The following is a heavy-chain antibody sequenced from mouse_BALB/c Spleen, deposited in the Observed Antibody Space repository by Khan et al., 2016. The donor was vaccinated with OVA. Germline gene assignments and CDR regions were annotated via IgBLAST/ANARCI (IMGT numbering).Heavy chain of an antibody. D-gene: IGHD2-10*01. CDR1: GYTFTSYT. V-gene: IGHV1-4*01. CDR3: SIVGPYQGSDGAWFAY. CDR2: INPTNIYT. Sequence: QVQLQESGAELARPGASVKMSCKASGYTFTSYTIHWVKQRPGQGLEWIGSINPTNIYTNYNQKFRDKATLTADKSSRTAYMQLSSLTSEDSAVXYCSIVGPYQGSDGAWFAYWGQGTLVTVS. J-gene: IGHJ3*01.